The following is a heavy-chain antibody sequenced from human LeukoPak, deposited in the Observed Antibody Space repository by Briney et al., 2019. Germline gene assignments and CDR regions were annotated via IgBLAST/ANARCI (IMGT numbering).Heavy chain of an antibody. D-gene: IGHD3-22*01. CDR2: ITRSGSVT. J-gene: IGHJ4*02. Sequence: GGSLRLSCAASGFIFSDYSMNWVRQAPGKGLEWVSSITRSGSVTNYADSVKGRFTISRDNAKNPLSLQMNSLRVEDTAVYYCARGPSYDSSGYYVYWSQGSLVTVSS. V-gene: IGHV3-21*01. CDR3: ARGPSYDSSGYYVY. CDR1: GFIFSDYS.